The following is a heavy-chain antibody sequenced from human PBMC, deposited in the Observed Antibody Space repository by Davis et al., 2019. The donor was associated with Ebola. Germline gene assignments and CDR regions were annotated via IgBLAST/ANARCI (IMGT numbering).Heavy chain of an antibody. CDR1: EFNFNSYA. J-gene: IGHJ4*02. V-gene: IGHV3-30-3*01. CDR3: ARNSVTYYAGLDY. CDR2: ISYDGHSK. D-gene: IGHD3-10*01. Sequence: GESLKISCAASEFNFNSYAMHWVRQAPGKGLEWVAVISYDGHSKYYADSVKGRFTISRDNSQKTLFLQMNSLRPEDTAVYYCARNSVTYYAGLDYWGQGTLVTVSS.